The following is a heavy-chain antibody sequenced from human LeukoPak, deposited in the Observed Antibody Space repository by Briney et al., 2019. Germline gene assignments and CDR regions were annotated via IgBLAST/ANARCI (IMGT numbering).Heavy chain of an antibody. D-gene: IGHD3-22*01. CDR2: IYHSGST. CDR1: GGSISSGGYY. Sequence: SQTLSPTCTVSGGSISSGGYYWSWIRQPPGKGLEWIGYIYHSGSTYYNPSLKSRVTISVDRSKNQFSLKLSSVTAADTAVYYCAREPYYYDSSGYYSPAFDIWGQGTMVTVSS. CDR3: AREPYYYDSSGYYSPAFDI. V-gene: IGHV4-30-2*01. J-gene: IGHJ3*02.